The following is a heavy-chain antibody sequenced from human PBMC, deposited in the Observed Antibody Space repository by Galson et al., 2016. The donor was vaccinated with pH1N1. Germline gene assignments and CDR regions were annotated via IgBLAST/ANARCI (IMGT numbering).Heavy chain of an antibody. V-gene: IGHV3-30*12. D-gene: IGHD4-17*01. CDR1: GFTFSSCG. J-gene: IGHJ3*02. Sequence: SLRLSCAASGFTFSSCGIYWVRQAPGKGLEWVGNILYNGNDKYYADSVKGRFTISRDSSMTTVHLQMGSVTVEDTAVYFCARDESGYGDSFPDVFDIWGQGTMVTVSS. CDR2: ILYNGNDK. CDR3: ARDESGYGDSFPDVFDI.